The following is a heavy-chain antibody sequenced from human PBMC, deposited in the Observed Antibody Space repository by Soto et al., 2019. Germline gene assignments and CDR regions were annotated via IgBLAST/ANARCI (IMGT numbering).Heavy chain of an antibody. Sequence: TGGSLSLSCTASGFTFGDYAMSWVRQAPGKGLEWVGFIRSKAYGGTTEYAASVKGRFTISRDDSKSIAYLQMNSLKTEDTAVYYCTNRYFDVRFGMDVWGQGTTVTSP. V-gene: IGHV3-49*04. CDR2: IRSKAYGGTT. CDR1: GFTFGDYA. D-gene: IGHD3-9*01. J-gene: IGHJ6*02. CDR3: TNRYFDVRFGMDV.